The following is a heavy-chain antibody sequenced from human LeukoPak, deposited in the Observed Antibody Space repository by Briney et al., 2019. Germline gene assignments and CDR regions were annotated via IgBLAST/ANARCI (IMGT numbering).Heavy chain of an antibody. J-gene: IGHJ6*02. CDR2: IKQDGSEK. Sequence: GGSLRLSCAASGFTSSSYWMSWVRQAPGKGLEWVANIKQDGSEKYYVDSVKGRFTISRDNAKNSLYLQMNSLRAEDTAVYYCARDLAVAGTYYYYGMDVWGQGTTVTVSS. D-gene: IGHD6-19*01. CDR1: GFTSSSYW. CDR3: ARDLAVAGTYYYYGMDV. V-gene: IGHV3-7*01.